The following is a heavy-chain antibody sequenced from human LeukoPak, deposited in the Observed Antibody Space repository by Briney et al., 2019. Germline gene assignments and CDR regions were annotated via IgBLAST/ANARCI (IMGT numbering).Heavy chain of an antibody. D-gene: IGHD3-9*01. CDR3: ARPGYYDILTGYYKVDY. Sequence: GESLKISCKGSGYSFTSYWIGWVRQMPGKGLEWMGIIYPGDSDTRYSPSFQGQVTISADKSISTAYLQWSSLKASDTAMYYCARPGYYDILTGYYKVDYWGQGTLVTVSS. J-gene: IGHJ4*02. V-gene: IGHV5-51*01. CDR1: GYSFTSYW. CDR2: IYPGDSDT.